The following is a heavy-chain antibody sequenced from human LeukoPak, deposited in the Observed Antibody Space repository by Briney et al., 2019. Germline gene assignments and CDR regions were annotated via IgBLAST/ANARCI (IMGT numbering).Heavy chain of an antibody. Sequence: GESLRLSCAASGFTFSNYSMHWVRQAPGKGLEYVSAISSDGGSTYYANSVKGRFTISRDNSKNTLYLQMGSLRAEDMAVYFCRRGGAAPAVDYWGQGTLVTVSS. V-gene: IGHV3-64*01. J-gene: IGHJ4*02. CDR2: ISSDGGST. CDR1: GFTFSNYS. D-gene: IGHD6-25*01. CDR3: RRGGAAPAVDY.